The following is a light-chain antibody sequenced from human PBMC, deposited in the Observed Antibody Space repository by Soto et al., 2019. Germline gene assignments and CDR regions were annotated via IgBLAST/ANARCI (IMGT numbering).Light chain of an antibody. CDR3: QQYGNSPWTT. CDR1: QSASSDY. J-gene: IGKJ1*01. Sequence: EIVLTQSPGTLSLSPGERATLSCRASQSASSDYLAWYQQKPGQAPRLLIYASSSRATGIPDRFSGSGSGTEFTLTVSRLEPEDFAVYYCQQYGNSPWTTFGQGTKVDIK. V-gene: IGKV3-20*01. CDR2: ASS.